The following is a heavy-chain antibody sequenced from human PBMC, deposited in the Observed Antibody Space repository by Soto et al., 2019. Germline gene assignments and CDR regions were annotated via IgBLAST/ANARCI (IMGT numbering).Heavy chain of an antibody. Sequence: PSETLSLTCTVSGGSISSNYWSWIRQPPEKGLEWIGYIYYSGSTNFNPSLKSRVTISVDTSKNQFFLKLKSVIAADTAVYYCASFAESWYYFDYWGQGILVTVSS. V-gene: IGHV4-59*08. J-gene: IGHJ4*02. CDR2: IYYSGST. D-gene: IGHD3-16*01. CDR3: ASFAESWYYFDY. CDR1: GGSISSNY.